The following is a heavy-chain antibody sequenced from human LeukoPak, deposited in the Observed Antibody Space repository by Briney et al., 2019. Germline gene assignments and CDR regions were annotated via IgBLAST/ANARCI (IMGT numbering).Heavy chain of an antibody. CDR3: ARDFPRYCSSTSYYSYYYYYYMDV. CDR1: GYTFTSYG. D-gene: IGHD2-2*01. V-gene: IGHV1-18*01. Sequence: ASVKVSCKASGYTFTSYGISWVRQAPGQGLEWMGWISAYNGNTNYAQKLQGRVTMTTDTSTSTAYMELRSLRSDDTAVYYCARDFPRYCSSTSYYSYYYYYYMDVWGKGTTVTVSS. CDR2: ISAYNGNT. J-gene: IGHJ6*03.